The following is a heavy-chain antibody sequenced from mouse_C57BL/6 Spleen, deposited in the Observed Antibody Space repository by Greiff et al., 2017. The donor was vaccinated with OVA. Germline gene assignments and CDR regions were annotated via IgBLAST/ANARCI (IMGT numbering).Heavy chain of an antibody. V-gene: IGHV1-50*01. CDR2: IDPSDSYT. Sequence: VQLKQSGAELVKPGASVKLSCKASGYTFTSYWMQWVKQRPGQGLEWIGEIDPSDSYTNYNQKFKGKATLTVDTSSSTAYMQLSSLTSEDSAVYYCARSERQLRLEDYWGQGTTLTVSS. CDR1: GYTFTSYW. CDR3: ARSERQLRLEDY. J-gene: IGHJ2*01. D-gene: IGHD3-2*02.